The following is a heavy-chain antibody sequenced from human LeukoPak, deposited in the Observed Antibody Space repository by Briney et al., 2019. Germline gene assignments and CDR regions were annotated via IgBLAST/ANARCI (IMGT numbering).Heavy chain of an antibody. CDR3: AKGRFCTGSACYYTAPDY. Sequence: GGSLRLFCEASGFTFSSYAMSWVRQAPGQGLEWVSAISGSGDRTYYADSVRGRFSISRDSSKSTLFLQMDSLRAEDTAVYYCAKGRFCTGSACYYTAPDYWGQGTLVTVSS. CDR2: ISGSGDRT. CDR1: GFTFSSYA. V-gene: IGHV3-23*01. J-gene: IGHJ4*02. D-gene: IGHD2-8*02.